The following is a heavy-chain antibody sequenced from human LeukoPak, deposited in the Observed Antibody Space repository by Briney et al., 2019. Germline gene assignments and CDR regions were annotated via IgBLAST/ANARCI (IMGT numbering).Heavy chain of an antibody. CDR3: ARSSVTGHFDF. Sequence: SVKVSCKASGDTFSSSAISWVRQAPGQGLEWMGKIILPLGITNYAQQFQGGVTITTDKSTDTVFLELSSLRSQDTAVYYCARSSVTGHFDFWGQGTLVTVSS. CDR2: IILPLGIT. J-gene: IGHJ4*02. V-gene: IGHV1-69*04. D-gene: IGHD6-19*01. CDR1: GDTFSSSA.